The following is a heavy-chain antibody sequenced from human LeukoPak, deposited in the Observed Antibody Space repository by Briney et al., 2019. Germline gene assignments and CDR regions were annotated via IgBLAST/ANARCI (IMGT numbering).Heavy chain of an antibody. CDR2: IYSDNT. Sequence: PGGSLRLSCTVSGFTVSSNSMGWVRQAPGKGLEWVSFIYSDNTHHSDSVKGRFTISRDNSKNTLYLQMNSLRAEDTAVYYCARRAGAYSHPYDYWGQGTLVTVSS. CDR3: ARRAGAYSHPYDY. J-gene: IGHJ4*02. V-gene: IGHV3-53*01. D-gene: IGHD4/OR15-4a*01. CDR1: GFTVSSNS.